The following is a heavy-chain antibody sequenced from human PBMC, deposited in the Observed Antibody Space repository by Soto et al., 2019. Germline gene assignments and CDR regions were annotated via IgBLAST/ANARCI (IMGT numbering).Heavy chain of an antibody. V-gene: IGHV1-69*13. Sequence: SVKVSCKDSGGTFSSYAISWVRQAPGQGLEWMGGVIPIFGTANYAQKFQGRVTITADESTSTAYMELIILRSEDTAVYYCAITRVGYCTNGVCYTVYYYYGMDVWGQGTTVTVSS. D-gene: IGHD2-8*01. J-gene: IGHJ6*02. CDR3: AITRVGYCTNGVCYTVYYYYGMDV. CDR2: VIPIFGTA. CDR1: GGTFSSYA.